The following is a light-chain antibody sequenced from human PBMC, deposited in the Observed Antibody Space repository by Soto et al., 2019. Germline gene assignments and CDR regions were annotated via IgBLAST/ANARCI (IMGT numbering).Light chain of an antibody. J-gene: IGKJ1*01. CDR1: QSVGSW. Sequence: DIQMTQSPSTLSASIGDTVTITCRASQSVGSWLAWYQQKPGKAPKFLIYDASSLESGVPSRLSGSGSGAEFTLTINSLQPDDFATYYCQQYDSYPRTFGRGTKVEI. V-gene: IGKV1-5*01. CDR2: DAS. CDR3: QQYDSYPRT.